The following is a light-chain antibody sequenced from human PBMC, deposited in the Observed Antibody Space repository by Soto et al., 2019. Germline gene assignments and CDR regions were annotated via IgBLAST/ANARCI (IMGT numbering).Light chain of an antibody. CDR3: QQYSDSPPYT. CDR2: GSS. CDR1: QSVDRAY. J-gene: IGKJ2*01. Sequence: EVVVTQSQGTLSLSPGERATLSCRASQSVDRAYLAWYQQKPGQAPRLLMYGSSNRASDIPDRFSGSGSGTDFTLTISRLEPEDFALYYCQQYSDSPPYTFGQGTKLEIK. V-gene: IGKV3-20*01.